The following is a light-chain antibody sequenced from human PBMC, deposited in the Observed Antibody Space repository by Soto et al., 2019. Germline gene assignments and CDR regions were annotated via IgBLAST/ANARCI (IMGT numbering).Light chain of an antibody. J-gene: IGLJ1*01. V-gene: IGLV2-8*01. CDR2: EVS. CDR3: SSYTSSSTLEI. CDR1: SSDVGGYNY. Sequence: QSALTQPPSASGSPGQSVTISCTGTSSDVGGYNYISWYQQHPGKAPKLMIYEVSKRPSGVPDRFSGSKSGNTASLTVSGLQAEDEADYYCSSYTSSSTLEIFGTGTKVTVL.